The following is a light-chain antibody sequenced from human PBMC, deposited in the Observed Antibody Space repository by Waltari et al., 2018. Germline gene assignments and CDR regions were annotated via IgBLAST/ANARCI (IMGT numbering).Light chain of an antibody. V-gene: IGLV2-14*03. CDR3: ISYTTSDTMI. J-gene: IGLJ2*01. Sequence: QSALTQPASVSGSPGQSITISCTGTSSDVGAYTYVSWYQQHPGKVPKRIIYDVSHRPSGVSVRFSGSKSDNTASLTISGLQAEDEADYYCISYTTSDTMIFGGGTKLTVL. CDR2: DVS. CDR1: SSDVGAYTY.